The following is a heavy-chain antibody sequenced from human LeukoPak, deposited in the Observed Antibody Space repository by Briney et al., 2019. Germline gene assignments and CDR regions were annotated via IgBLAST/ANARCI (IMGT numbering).Heavy chain of an antibody. D-gene: IGHD3-3*01. CDR2: IYTSGNT. Sequence: PSETLSLTCTVSGGSISSGSYHWSWIRQPAGKGLEWIGRIYTSGNTKYSPSLKSRVTISKDTSKNQFSLKLTSVTAADTAVYFCAREVTIFGVANKPYYIDVWGKGTTVTVSS. CDR1: GGSISSGSYH. CDR3: AREVTIFGVANKPYYIDV. J-gene: IGHJ6*03. V-gene: IGHV4-61*02.